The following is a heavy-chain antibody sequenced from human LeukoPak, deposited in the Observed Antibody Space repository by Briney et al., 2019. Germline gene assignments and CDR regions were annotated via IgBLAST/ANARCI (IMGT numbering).Heavy chain of an antibody. V-gene: IGHV1-46*01. CDR2: INPSGGST. CDR3: ARDIEARGPTLGVDY. CDR1: GYTFTGYY. J-gene: IGHJ4*02. Sequence: ASVKVSCKASGYTFTGYYMHWVRQAPGQGLEWMGIINPSGGSTSYAQKFQGRVTMTRDTSTSTVYMELSSLRSEDTAVYYCARDIEARGPTLGVDYWGQGTLVTVSS. D-gene: IGHD3-10*01.